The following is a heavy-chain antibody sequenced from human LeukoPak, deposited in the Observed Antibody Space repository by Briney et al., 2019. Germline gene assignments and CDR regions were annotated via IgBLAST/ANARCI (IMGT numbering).Heavy chain of an antibody. D-gene: IGHD3-16*02. J-gene: IGHJ6*02. CDR2: LKSDGGST. CDR1: GVTLTTYW. V-gene: IGHV3-74*01. Sequence: PVGSLRVSCAASGVTLTTYWLYWGRQAPGKGLGWVSRLKSDGGSTSYADSVKGRCTISRENAKNTLYLQMNSLRAGDTAVYYSARDVAPLDSLGVWGQGPTVTVSS. CDR3: ARDVAPLDSLGV.